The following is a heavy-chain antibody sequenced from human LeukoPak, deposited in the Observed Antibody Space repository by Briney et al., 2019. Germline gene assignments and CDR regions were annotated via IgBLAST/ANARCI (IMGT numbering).Heavy chain of an antibody. D-gene: IGHD1-1*01. CDR3: ARATAGTTLFEGIDY. J-gene: IGHJ4*02. V-gene: IGHV4-38-2*02. CDR1: GYSISSGYY. Sequence: PSETLSLTCTVSGYSISSGYYWGWIRQPPGKGLEWTGSIYHSGSTYYNPSLKSRVTISVDTSKNQFSLKLSSVTAADTAVYYCARATAGTTLFEGIDYWGQGTLVTVSS. CDR2: IYHSGST.